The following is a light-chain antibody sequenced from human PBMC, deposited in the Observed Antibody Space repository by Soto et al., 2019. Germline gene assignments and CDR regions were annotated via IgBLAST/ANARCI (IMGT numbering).Light chain of an antibody. V-gene: IGKV3-20*01. CDR1: QRVGSNY. Sequence: EIVLTQSPGTLSLSPGERATLSCRASQRVGSNYLAWYQQKPGQAPRLLIYVTSSRATGIPDRFSGSGSGTAFTLTISKMEPEDSAVYYCQQYGTSPLTFGGGTKVDIK. CDR2: VTS. CDR3: QQYGTSPLT. J-gene: IGKJ4*01.